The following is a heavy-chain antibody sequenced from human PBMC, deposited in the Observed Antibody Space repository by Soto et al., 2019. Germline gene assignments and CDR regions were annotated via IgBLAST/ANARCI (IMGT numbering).Heavy chain of an antibody. J-gene: IGHJ3*02. V-gene: IGHV3-30*18. D-gene: IGHD1-1*01. CDR2: ISFDGSNQ. Sequence: GGSLRLSCAASGFMFNAYGMHWVRQAPGNGLEWVAVISFDGSNQYYEESVKGRFTISRDNSKNTLYLQMHSLRADDTGVYFCVKAGTMAGTGTTPRSFDIWGSGTMVTVSS. CDR3: VKAGTMAGTGTTPRSFDI. CDR1: GFMFNAYG.